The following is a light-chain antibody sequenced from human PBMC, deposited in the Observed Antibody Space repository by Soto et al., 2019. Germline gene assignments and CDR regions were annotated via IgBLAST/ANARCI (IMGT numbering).Light chain of an antibody. CDR3: VLYSGSGIWV. CDR1: SGSVSTRNY. V-gene: IGLV8-61*01. CDR2: STN. J-gene: IGLJ3*02. Sequence: QAVVTQEPSFSLSPGGTVTLTCGLSSGSVSTRNYPSWYQQTPRHAPRTLIHSTNTRSSRVPDRFSGSILGNKAVLPIAGAQADGQCYYYCVLYSGSGIWVVGGGTKLT.